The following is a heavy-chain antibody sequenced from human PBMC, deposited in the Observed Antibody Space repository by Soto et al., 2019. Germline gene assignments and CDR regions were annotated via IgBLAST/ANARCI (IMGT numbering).Heavy chain of an antibody. CDR3: AKASGWFGEFDY. CDR1: GFTFSSYA. D-gene: IGHD3-10*01. V-gene: IGHV3-23*01. Sequence: EVQLLESGGGLVQPGGSLRLSCAASGFTFSSYAMSWVRQAPGTGLEWVSAISGSGGSTYYADSVKGRFTISRDNSKNTLSLQMNSLRAEETAVYYCAKASGWFGEFDYWGQGTLVTVSS. CDR2: ISGSGGST. J-gene: IGHJ4*02.